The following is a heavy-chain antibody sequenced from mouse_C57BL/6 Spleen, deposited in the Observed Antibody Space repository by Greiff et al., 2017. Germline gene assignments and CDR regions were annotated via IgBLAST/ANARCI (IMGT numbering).Heavy chain of an antibody. CDR3: ARHYGSSYEDYFDY. Sequence: VQLQQSGGGLVKPGGSLKLSCAASGFTFSDYGMHWVRQAPEKGLGWVAYISSGSSTIYYADTVKGRFTITRDNAKNTLFLQMHSLRSEDTAMYYCARHYGSSYEDYFDYWGQGTTLTVSS. CDR1: GFTFSDYG. V-gene: IGHV5-17*01. CDR2: ISSGSSTI. J-gene: IGHJ2*01. D-gene: IGHD1-1*01.